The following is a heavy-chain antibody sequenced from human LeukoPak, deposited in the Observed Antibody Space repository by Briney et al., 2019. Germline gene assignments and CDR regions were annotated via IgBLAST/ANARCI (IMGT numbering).Heavy chain of an antibody. V-gene: IGHV3-15*01. Sequence: GGSLRLSCAASGFTFSNAWMSWVRQAPGKGLEWVGRIKSKTDGGTTDCAAPVKGRFTISRDDSKNTLYLQMNSLKTEDTAVYYCTTDLDRGYSGYDGNDYWGQGTLVTVSS. CDR3: TTDLDRGYSGYDGNDY. CDR2: IKSKTDGGTT. J-gene: IGHJ4*02. CDR1: GFTFSNAW. D-gene: IGHD5-12*01.